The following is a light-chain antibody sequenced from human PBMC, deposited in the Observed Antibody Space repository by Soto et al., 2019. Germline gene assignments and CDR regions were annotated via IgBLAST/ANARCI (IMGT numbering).Light chain of an antibody. CDR3: CTYAGSSTPYV. V-gene: IGLV2-23*01. Sequence: QSVLTQPASVSGSPGQSITISCTGTSSDVGSYNLVSWYKQHPGKAPKLMIYEGSKRPSGVSNRFAGSKSGNTTSLTISGLNDGEEADYYCCTYAGSSTPYVFGTGTKVTVL. CDR2: EGS. CDR1: SSDVGSYNL. J-gene: IGLJ1*01.